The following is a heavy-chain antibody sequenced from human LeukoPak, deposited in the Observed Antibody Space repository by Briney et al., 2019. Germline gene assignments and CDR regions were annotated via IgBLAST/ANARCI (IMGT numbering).Heavy chain of an antibody. V-gene: IGHV4-30-2*01. CDR3: ARGREEQWLEKGGYYFDY. J-gene: IGHJ4*02. Sequence: SQTLSLTCAVSGGSISSGGYSWSWIRQPPGKGLEWIGYIYHSGSTYYNPSLKSRVTISVDTSKNQFSLKLSSVTAADTAVYYCARGREEQWLEKGGYYFDYWGQGTLVTVSS. CDR2: IYHSGST. D-gene: IGHD6-19*01. CDR1: GGSISSGGYS.